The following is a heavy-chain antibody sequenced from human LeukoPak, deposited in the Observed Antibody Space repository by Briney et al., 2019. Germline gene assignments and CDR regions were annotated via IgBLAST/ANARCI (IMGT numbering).Heavy chain of an antibody. CDR3: AGTMSSFDP. V-gene: IGHV3-30*01. D-gene: IGHD3-10*02. J-gene: IGHJ5*02. CDR2: ISYDGSNK. Sequence: PGGSLRLSCAASGFTFSSYAMHWVRQAPGKGLEWGAVISYDGSNKYYADSVKGRFTISRDNSKNTLYLQMNSLRAEDTAVYYCAGTMSSFDPWGQGTLVTVSS. CDR1: GFTFSSYA.